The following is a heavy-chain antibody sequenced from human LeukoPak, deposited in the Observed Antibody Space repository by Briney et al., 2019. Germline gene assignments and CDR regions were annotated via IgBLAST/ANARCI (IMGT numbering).Heavy chain of an antibody. J-gene: IGHJ3*02. CDR2: INPSGGST. V-gene: IGHV1-46*01. CDR1: GYTFTSYY. CDR3: ASDYEGTMVRGEYAFDI. D-gene: IGHD3-10*01. Sequence: ASVTVSCKASGYTFTSYYMHWVRQAPGQGLEWMGIINPSGGSTSYAQKFQGRVTMTRDMSTSPVYMELSSLRSEDTAVYYCASDYEGTMVRGEYAFDIWGQGTMVTVSS.